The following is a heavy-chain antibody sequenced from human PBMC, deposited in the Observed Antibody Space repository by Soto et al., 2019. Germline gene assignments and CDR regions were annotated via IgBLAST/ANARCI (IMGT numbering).Heavy chain of an antibody. CDR1: GGTFSSYA. D-gene: IGHD1-26*01. J-gene: IGHJ5*02. CDR2: IIPIFGTA. Sequence: SVKVSCKASGGTFSSYAISWVRQAPVQGLEWMGGIIPIFGTANYAQKFQGRVTITADESTSTAYMELSSLRSEDTAVYYCASIDQWELPLGWFDPWGQGTLVTVSS. CDR3: ASIDQWELPLGWFDP. V-gene: IGHV1-69*13.